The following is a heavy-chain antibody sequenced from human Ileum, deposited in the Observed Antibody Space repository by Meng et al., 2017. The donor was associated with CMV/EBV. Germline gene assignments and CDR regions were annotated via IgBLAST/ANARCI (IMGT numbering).Heavy chain of an antibody. Sequence: QVQLVQSGAEVKKPGASVMVSCNTSGYAFSSYTMHWVRQAPGQRLEWMGWITPYNGNTNYAHSLQGRVTMTTDTSTSTAYMELRNLRSDDTAVYYCAREEFSGYVSSWGQGTLVTVSS. V-gene: IGHV1-3*01. CDR2: ITPYNGNT. CDR3: AREEFSGYVSS. D-gene: IGHD5-12*01. CDR1: GYAFSSYT. J-gene: IGHJ5*02.